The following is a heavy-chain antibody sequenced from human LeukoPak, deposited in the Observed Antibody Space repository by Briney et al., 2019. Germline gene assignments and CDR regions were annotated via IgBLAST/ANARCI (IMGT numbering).Heavy chain of an antibody. CDR1: GFTFSSYA. J-gene: IGHJ4*02. CDR3: AREFRGVISYFDY. Sequence: GGSLRLSCAASGFTFSSYAMHWVRQAPGKGLEWVAVISYDGSNKYYADSVKGRFTISRDNAKNSLYLQMNSLRAEDTAVYYCAREFRGVISYFDYWGQGTLVTVSS. D-gene: IGHD3-10*01. CDR2: ISYDGSNK. V-gene: IGHV3-30*04.